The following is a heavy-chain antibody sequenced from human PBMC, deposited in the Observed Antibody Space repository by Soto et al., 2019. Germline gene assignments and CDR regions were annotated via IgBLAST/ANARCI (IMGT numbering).Heavy chain of an antibody. Sequence: QVHLVQSGAEVKRPGASVKVSCKASGYSFSSYGISWVRQAPGQGLDWMGWISASNGNTNYAQKLQDRVTMTTDTSTNTAYMGLRSLRSDDTAIYSCARDRGSGWFVYWGQGTLVTV. CDR3: ARDRGSGWFVY. V-gene: IGHV1-18*01. J-gene: IGHJ4*02. CDR1: GYSFSSYG. CDR2: ISASNGNT. D-gene: IGHD6-19*01.